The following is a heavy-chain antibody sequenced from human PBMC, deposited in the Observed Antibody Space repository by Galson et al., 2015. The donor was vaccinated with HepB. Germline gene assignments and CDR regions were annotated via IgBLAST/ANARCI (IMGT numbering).Heavy chain of an antibody. CDR1: GFTFSSYA. V-gene: IGHV3-30*04. Sequence: SLRLSCAASGFTFSSYAMHWVRQAPGKGLEWVAVISYDGSNKYYADSVKGRFTISRDNSKNTQYLQMNSLRAEDTAVYYCAREGGGSLRYFDLWGRGTLVTVSS. CDR2: ISYDGSNK. J-gene: IGHJ2*01. CDR3: AREGGGSLRYFDL. D-gene: IGHD1-26*01.